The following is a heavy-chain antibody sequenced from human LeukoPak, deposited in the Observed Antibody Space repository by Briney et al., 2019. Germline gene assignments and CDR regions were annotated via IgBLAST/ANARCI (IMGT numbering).Heavy chain of an antibody. CDR2: INPNSGGT. CDR3: ARGSGSYFIGGIDY. CDR1: GYTFTDNV. Sequence: GASVKVSCKTSGYTFTDNVISWVRQAPGQGLEWMGWINPNSGGTNYAQKFQGRVTMTRDTSISTAYMELSRLRSDDTAVYYCARGSGSYFIGGIDYWGQGTLVTVSS. V-gene: IGHV1-2*02. J-gene: IGHJ4*02. D-gene: IGHD1-26*01.